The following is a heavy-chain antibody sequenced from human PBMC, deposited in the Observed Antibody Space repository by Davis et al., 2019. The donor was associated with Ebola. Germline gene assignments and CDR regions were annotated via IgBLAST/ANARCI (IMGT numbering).Heavy chain of an antibody. V-gene: IGHV1-18*04. CDR2: ISAYNGNT. CDR1: GYSFTSYW. Sequence: GESLKISCKGSGYSFTSYWISWVRQAPGQGLEWMGWISAYNGNTNYAQKLQGRVTMTTDTSTSTAYMELRSLRSDDTAVYYCARDSTVTPFDYWGQGTLVTVSS. CDR3: ARDSTVTPFDY. D-gene: IGHD4-17*01. J-gene: IGHJ4*02.